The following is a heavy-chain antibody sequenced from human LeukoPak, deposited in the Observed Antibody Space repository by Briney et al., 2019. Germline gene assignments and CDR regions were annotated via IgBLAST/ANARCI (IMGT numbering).Heavy chain of an antibody. Sequence: TGGSLRLSCAASGFTFDDYGMSWVRQAPGKGLEWVSGINWNGGSTGYADSVKVRFTISRDNAKNSLYLQMNSLRAEDTALYYCARGRIAAAGVGDYWGQGTLVTVSS. J-gene: IGHJ4*02. CDR3: ARGRIAAAGVGDY. CDR1: GFTFDDYG. V-gene: IGHV3-20*04. D-gene: IGHD6-13*01. CDR2: INWNGGST.